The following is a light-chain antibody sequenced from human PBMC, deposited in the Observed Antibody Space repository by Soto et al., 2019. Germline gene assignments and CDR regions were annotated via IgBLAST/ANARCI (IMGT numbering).Light chain of an antibody. Sequence: EIVLTQSPGTLSLSPGERATLSCRASQSVSSSYLAWYQQKPGQAPRLLIYGASSRATGIPDRFSGSGSGTDFTLTISRLEPEDVAVYYCQQYGSSSYTCGQGTKLAIK. J-gene: IGKJ2*01. CDR1: QSVSSSY. V-gene: IGKV3-20*01. CDR2: GAS. CDR3: QQYGSSSYT.